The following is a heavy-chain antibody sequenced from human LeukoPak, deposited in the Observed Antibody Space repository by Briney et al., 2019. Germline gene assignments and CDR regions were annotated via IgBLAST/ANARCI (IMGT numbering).Heavy chain of an antibody. J-gene: IGHJ3*02. CDR2: ISSSSSYI. CDR1: GFTFSSYS. CDR3: ARDATDCSSTSSQRSQELYDAFDI. V-gene: IGHV3-21*01. Sequence: GGSLRLSXAASGFTFSSYSMNWVRQAPGKGLEWVSSISSSSSYIYYADSVKGRFTISRDNAKNSLYLQMNSLRAEDTAVYYCARDATDCSSTSSQRSQELYDAFDIWGQGTMVTVSS. D-gene: IGHD2-2*01.